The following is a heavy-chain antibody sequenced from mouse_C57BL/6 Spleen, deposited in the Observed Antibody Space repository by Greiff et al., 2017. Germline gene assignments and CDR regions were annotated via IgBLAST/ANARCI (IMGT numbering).Heavy chain of an antibody. J-gene: IGHJ4*01. CDR3: VRHEGYAMDY. Sequence: EADGGLVQPKGSLKLSCAASGFSFNTYAMNWVRQAPGKGLEWVARIRSKSNNYATYYADSVKDRFTISRDDSESMLYLQMNNLKTEDTAMYYCVRHEGYAMDYWGQGTSVTVSS. CDR2: IRSKSNNYAT. CDR1: GFSFNTYA. V-gene: IGHV10-1*01.